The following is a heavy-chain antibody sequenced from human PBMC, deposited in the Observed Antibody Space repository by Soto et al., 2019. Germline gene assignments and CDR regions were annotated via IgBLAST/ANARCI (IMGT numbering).Heavy chain of an antibody. J-gene: IGHJ4*02. Sequence: QVQLVQSGAELKKPGASVKVSCKASGYTFSNYDMNWVRQATGQGPEWIGWVNPNNGDTGYAQKFQGRVTLTTDISTTTAYMALPSLRSEDTAIYYCAKVSRKGSAIDFDYGGQGTLITVSS. D-gene: IGHD3-10*01. CDR3: AKVSRKGSAIDFDY. V-gene: IGHV1-8*01. CDR1: GYTFSNYD. CDR2: VNPNNGDT.